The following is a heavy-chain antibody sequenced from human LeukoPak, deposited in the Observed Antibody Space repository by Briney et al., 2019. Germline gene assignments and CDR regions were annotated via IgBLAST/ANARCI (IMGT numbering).Heavy chain of an antibody. V-gene: IGHV3-74*01. CDR1: GFTFSSYW. CDR3: ARRIQGMAPYYFDY. J-gene: IGHJ4*02. Sequence: GGSPRLSCTASGFTFSSYWMHWVRQAPGKGLVWVSRINSDGGSTSYADSVKGRFTISRDNAKNTLYLQMNSLRAEDTAVYYCARRIQGMAPYYFDYWGQGTPVTVSS. CDR2: INSDGGST. D-gene: IGHD5-24*01.